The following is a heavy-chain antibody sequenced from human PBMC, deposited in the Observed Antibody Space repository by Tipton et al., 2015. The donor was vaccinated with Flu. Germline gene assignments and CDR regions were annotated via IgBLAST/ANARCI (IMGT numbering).Heavy chain of an antibody. V-gene: IGHV4-38-2*01. CDR1: GYSITSSYY. CDR2: IYHSGTT. J-gene: IGHJ4*02. Sequence: PSLTCAVSGYSITSSYYWGWIRQPPGKGLEWIGTIYHSGTTYYNPSLKSRLTLSVDTSKNQFSLKLNSVTAADTAVYYCARHTGDSVRGVVDYWGQGTLVTVSS. D-gene: IGHD3-10*02. CDR3: ARHTGDSVRGVVDY.